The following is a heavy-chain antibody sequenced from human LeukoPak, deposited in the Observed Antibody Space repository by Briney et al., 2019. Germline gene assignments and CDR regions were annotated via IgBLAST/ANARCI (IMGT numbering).Heavy chain of an antibody. Sequence: SQTLSLTCAVSGGSISSGGYSWSWIRQPPGKGLEWIGYIYHSGSTYYNPSLKSRVTISVDRSKNQFSLKLSSVTAADTAVYYCARVQSPWYATYFDYWGRGTLVTVSS. D-gene: IGHD2-8*01. CDR3: ARVQSPWYATYFDY. V-gene: IGHV4-30-2*01. J-gene: IGHJ4*02. CDR2: IYHSGST. CDR1: GGSISSGGYS.